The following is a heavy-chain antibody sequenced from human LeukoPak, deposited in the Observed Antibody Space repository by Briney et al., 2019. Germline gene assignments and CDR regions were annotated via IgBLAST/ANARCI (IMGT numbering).Heavy chain of an antibody. CDR2: INEDGSEK. CDR3: ARGGDSSSWYGRKGMDV. J-gene: IGHJ6*02. D-gene: IGHD6-13*01. CDR1: EFTFSGYW. V-gene: IGHV3-7*01. Sequence: PGGSLRLSCVAYEFTFSGYWMSWVRQAPGKGLEGVANINEDGSEKFYVDSVKGRFTISRDNAKNSLYLQMNSLRAEDTAVYYCARGGDSSSWYGRKGMDVWGQGTTVTVSS.